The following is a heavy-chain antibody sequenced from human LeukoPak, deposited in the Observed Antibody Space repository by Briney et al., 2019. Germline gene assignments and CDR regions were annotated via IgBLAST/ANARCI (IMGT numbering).Heavy chain of an antibody. Sequence: PGGSLRLSCAASGFTFSSYAMSWIRQPPGKGLEWIGTIYYRGSTYYNPSLKSRVTISVDTSKNQFSLKLSSVTAAGTAVYYCAIGGNFDYWGQGTLVTVSS. CDR1: GFTFSSYA. CDR3: AIGGNFDY. J-gene: IGHJ4*02. V-gene: IGHV4-39*01. CDR2: IYYRGST. D-gene: IGHD3-10*01.